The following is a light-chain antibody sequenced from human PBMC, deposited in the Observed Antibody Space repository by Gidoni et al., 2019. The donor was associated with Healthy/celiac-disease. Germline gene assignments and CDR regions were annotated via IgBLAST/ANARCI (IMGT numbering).Light chain of an antibody. J-gene: IGLJ1*01. Sequence: QSALTPPASVSGSPGQSITISCTGTSSDVGGYNDVSWYQQHPGKAPKLMIYEVSNRPSGVSNRFSGSKSGNTASLTISGLQAEDEADYYCSSYTSSSTLVFGTGTKVTVL. CDR1: SSDVGGYND. CDR3: SSYTSSSTLV. CDR2: EVS. V-gene: IGLV2-14*01.